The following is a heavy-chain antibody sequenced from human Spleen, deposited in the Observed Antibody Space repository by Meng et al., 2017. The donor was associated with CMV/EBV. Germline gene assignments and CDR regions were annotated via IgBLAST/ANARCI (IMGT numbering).Heavy chain of an antibody. V-gene: IGHV3-74*01. Sequence: GESLKISCAASGFTFSSYWMHWVRQAPGKGLVWVSRINSDGSSTSYADSVKGRFTISRDNSRNTLYLQMDSLRAEDTAVYYCAKRTTDYWGQGTLVTVSS. CDR3: AKRTTDY. CDR1: GFTFSSYW. CDR2: INSDGSST. D-gene: IGHD1-7*01. J-gene: IGHJ4*02.